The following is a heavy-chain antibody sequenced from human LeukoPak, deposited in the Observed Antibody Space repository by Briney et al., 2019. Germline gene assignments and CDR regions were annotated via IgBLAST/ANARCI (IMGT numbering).Heavy chain of an antibody. CDR1: GGYISSGSYY. D-gene: IGHD1-26*01. CDR2: IYTSGST. V-gene: IGHV4-61*02. Sequence: SETLSLTCSVSGGYISSGSYYRIWIRPPAGEGLVWIGRIYTSGSTNYNPSLKSRVTISVDTSKNQFSLNLSSVTAADAAVYYCAWGGSYYVHAFDIWGPGTMVTVSS. J-gene: IGHJ3*02. CDR3: AWGGSYYVHAFDI.